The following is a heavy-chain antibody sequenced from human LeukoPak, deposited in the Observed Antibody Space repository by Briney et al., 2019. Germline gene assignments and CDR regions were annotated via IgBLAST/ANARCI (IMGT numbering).Heavy chain of an antibody. V-gene: IGHV3-20*04. J-gene: IGHJ4*02. CDR1: GFTFDDYG. CDR3: ARDHAHYDFWSGRILSPLDY. D-gene: IGHD3-3*01. Sequence: GGSLRLSCAASGFTFDDYGMSWVRQAPGKGLEGVSGINWNGGSTGYADSVKGRFTITRDNAKNSLYLQMNSLRAEDTALYYCARDHAHYDFWSGRILSPLDYWGQGTLVTVSS. CDR2: INWNGGST.